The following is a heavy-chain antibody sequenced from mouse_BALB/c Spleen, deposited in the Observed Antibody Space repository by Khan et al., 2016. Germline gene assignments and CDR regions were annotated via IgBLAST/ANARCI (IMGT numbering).Heavy chain of an antibody. D-gene: IGHD2-14*01. V-gene: IGHV1-18*01. Sequence: VRLQQSGPELVKPGASVKIPCKASGFTFSDYNMDWVKQSHGKSLEWIGDINPNNGGTIYNQKFKGKATLTVDKSSSTAYMELRSLTSEDTAVYYCARSEDRYGSWFAYWGQGTLVTVSA. CDR2: INPNNGGT. CDR3: ARSEDRYGSWFAY. CDR1: GFTFSDYN. J-gene: IGHJ3*01.